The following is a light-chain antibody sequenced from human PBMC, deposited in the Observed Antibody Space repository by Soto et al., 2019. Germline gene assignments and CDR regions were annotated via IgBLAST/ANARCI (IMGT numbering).Light chain of an antibody. J-gene: IGKJ1*01. CDR3: QQFGNSPWT. CDR1: QSVPSTY. V-gene: IGKV3-20*01. CDR2: GTS. Sequence: IVRTHSPSILSLSPLERATLSFRASQSVPSTYFAWYQQKAGQPPRLLISGTSNRATGIPDRFSGSGSGTDFTLTISRLEPEDFAVYFCQQFGNSPWTFGQGTKVDI.